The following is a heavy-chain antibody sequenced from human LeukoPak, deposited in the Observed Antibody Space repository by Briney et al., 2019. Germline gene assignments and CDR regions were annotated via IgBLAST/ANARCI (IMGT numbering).Heavy chain of an antibody. V-gene: IGHV1-8*01. CDR2: MNPNSGNT. Sequence: ASVKVSCKASGYTFTSYDINWVRQATGQGLEWMGWMNPNSGNTGCAQKFQGRVTMTRNTSISTAYMELSSLRSEDTAVYYCARGRLSRGWRYLTPPFDYWGQGTLVTVSS. CDR1: GYTFTSYD. CDR3: ARGRLSRGWRYLTPPFDY. J-gene: IGHJ4*02. D-gene: IGHD1-1*01.